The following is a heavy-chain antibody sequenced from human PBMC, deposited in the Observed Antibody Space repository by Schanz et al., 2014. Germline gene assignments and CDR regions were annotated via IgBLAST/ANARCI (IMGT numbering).Heavy chain of an antibody. V-gene: IGHV1-18*01. D-gene: IGHD3-3*01. Sequence: QVQLVQSGAEVKKPGASVKVSCKASGYTFTSYGISWARQAPGQGLEWMGWISAYNGNTKYPQKLQGRVTMTTDTSTSTVYMELRSLRSDDTAVYYCARSAGRDFWSGYYTRFDYWGQGTLVTVSS. CDR1: GYTFTSYG. J-gene: IGHJ4*02. CDR3: ARSAGRDFWSGYYTRFDY. CDR2: ISAYNGNT.